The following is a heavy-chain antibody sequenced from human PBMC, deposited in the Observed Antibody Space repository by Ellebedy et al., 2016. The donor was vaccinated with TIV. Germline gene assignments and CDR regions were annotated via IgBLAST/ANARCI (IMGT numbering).Heavy chain of an antibody. CDR1: GYIFAGYY. CDR2: INPNRGGT. V-gene: IGHV1-2*02. CDR3: ARLRGKNSNNHMDV. J-gene: IGHJ6*02. Sequence: ASVKVSCKASGYIFAGYYMYWVRQAPGQGLEWMGWINPNRGGTNYAQKFQGRVTITTDTSVITSYMELESLISNDTAVYYSARLRGKNSNNHMDVWGQGTTVIVSS. D-gene: IGHD3-10*01.